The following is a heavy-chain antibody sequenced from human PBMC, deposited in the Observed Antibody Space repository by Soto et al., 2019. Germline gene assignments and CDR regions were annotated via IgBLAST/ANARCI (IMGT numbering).Heavy chain of an antibody. CDR2: MEGSGEST. V-gene: IGHV3-23*01. D-gene: IGHD1-1*01. CDR1: GITFSSNP. J-gene: IGHJ4*02. Sequence: EVQLLESGGGLVQPGGSLRLSCAASGITFSSNPMSWVRQAPGKGLEWVSAMEGSGESTYYADSVKGRFAISRDKSKNSLYLKVSSLRAEDTAGYYCAIVTWNHPGGGDYWGQGTMVTFSS. CDR3: AIVTWNHPGGGDY.